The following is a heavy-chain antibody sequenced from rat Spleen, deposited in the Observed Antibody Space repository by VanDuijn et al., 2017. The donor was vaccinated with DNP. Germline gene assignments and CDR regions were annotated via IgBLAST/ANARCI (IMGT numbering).Heavy chain of an antibody. CDR3: TREREPSNNPYYFDY. J-gene: IGHJ2*01. CDR1: GFSLTSYH. Sequence: QVQLKESGPGLVQPSQTLSLTCTVSGFSLTSYHVTWVRQPPGKSLVWMGIIWAGGGTNYNSAVQSRLSISRDTSKSQVFLGMNSLQTEDTAIYFCTREREPSNNPYYFDYWGQGVMVTVSS. CDR2: IWAGGGT. V-gene: IGHV2-13*01. D-gene: IGHD1-10*01.